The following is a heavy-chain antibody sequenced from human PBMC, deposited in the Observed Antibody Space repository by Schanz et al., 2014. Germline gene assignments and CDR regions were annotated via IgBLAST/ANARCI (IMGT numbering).Heavy chain of an antibody. V-gene: IGHV3-33*06. Sequence: QVQLVESGGGVVQPGRSLRLSCAASGFNLRRYSMNWVRQAPGGGLEWVAVIWYDGNNKFYADSVKGRFIISRDNSKNTLDLQMNSLRDEDTAVYYCAKELRPGTERPRGNFDYWGQGTLVTVSS. J-gene: IGHJ4*02. CDR1: GFNLRRYS. CDR2: IWYDGNNK. D-gene: IGHD6-13*01. CDR3: AKELRPGTERPRGNFDY.